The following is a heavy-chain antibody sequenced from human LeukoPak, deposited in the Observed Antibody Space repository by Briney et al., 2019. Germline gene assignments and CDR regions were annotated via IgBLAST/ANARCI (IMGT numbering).Heavy chain of an antibody. CDR2: IWYDGSNK. D-gene: IGHD4-17*01. CDR1: GFTFSTSW. CDR3: ARDSMTYAFDY. Sequence: GGSLRLSCAASGFTFSTSWMHWVRQAPGKGLEWVAVIWYDGSNKYYADSVKGRFTISRDNSKNTLYLQMNSLRAEDTAVYYCARDSMTYAFDYWGQGTLVTVSS. J-gene: IGHJ4*02. V-gene: IGHV3-33*08.